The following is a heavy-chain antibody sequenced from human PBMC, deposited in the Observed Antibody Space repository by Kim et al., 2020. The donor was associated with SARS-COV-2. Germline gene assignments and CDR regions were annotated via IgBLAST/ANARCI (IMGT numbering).Heavy chain of an antibody. Sequence: ASVKVSCKASGYTFTSYYMHWVRQAPGQGLEWMGIINPSGGSTSYAQKFQGRVTMTRDTSTSTVYMELSSLRSEDTAVYYCARDHLYGDYYYYYGMDVWGQGTTVTVSS. CDR2: INPSGGST. V-gene: IGHV1-46*01. CDR1: GYTFTSYY. J-gene: IGHJ6*02. D-gene: IGHD4-17*01. CDR3: ARDHLYGDYYYYYGMDV.